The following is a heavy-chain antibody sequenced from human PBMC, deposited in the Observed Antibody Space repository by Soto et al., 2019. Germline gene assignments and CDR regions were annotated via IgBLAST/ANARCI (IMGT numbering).Heavy chain of an antibody. CDR2: VIPVFGLA. V-gene: IGHV1-69*17. CDR3: ARGKSYYGSGKGIYDYYSLDV. J-gene: IGHJ6*02. D-gene: IGHD3-10*01. Sequence: QVQLVQSGAEVKKPGSSVKVSCKSSGGTFSSYAISWVRQAPGQGLEWMGGVIPVFGLATYAQKVQGRVTITADKSTNTAYMEVSRLRSEDTAVYYCARGKSYYGSGKGIYDYYSLDVWGQGTTVTVSS. CDR1: GGTFSSYA.